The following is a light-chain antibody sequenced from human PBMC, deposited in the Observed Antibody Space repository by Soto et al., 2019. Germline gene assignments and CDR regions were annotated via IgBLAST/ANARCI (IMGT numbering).Light chain of an antibody. CDR3: SSYASSSPCV. V-gene: IGLV2-14*01. J-gene: IGLJ1*01. CDR2: GVS. Sequence: QSVLTQPASVSGSPGQSSTISCTGTGSDVGGYKYVSWYQQLPGKAPKLMIYGVSYRPSGVSDRFSGSKSGNTASLIISGLQAEDEADYYCSSYASSSPCVFGTGTKVTVL. CDR1: GSDVGGYKY.